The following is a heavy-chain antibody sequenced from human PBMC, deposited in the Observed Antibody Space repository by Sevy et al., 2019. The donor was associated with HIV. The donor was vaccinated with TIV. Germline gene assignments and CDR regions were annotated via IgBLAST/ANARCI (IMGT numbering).Heavy chain of an antibody. D-gene: IGHD3-3*01. V-gene: IGHV3-23*01. CDR3: AGRRVGDFWSGSVRGPWAGGPLFDY. J-gene: IGHJ4*02. CDR2: ISHTSESS. Sequence: GESLKISCAASGFTLSSYVMSWVRHSPGKGLEWVSTISHTSESSNYADSVKGRFTISRDNSKNTLYLQMNSLRVEDTAVYYCAGRRVGDFWSGSVRGPWAGGPLFDYWGPGTLVTVSS. CDR1: GFTLSSYV.